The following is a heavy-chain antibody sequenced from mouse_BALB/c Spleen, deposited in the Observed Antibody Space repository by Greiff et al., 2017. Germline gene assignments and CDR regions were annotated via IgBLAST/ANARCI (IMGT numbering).Heavy chain of an antibody. CDR3: ARDRKITTEKYFEV. D-gene: IGHD2-4*01. Sequence: QVQLKQSGPGLVAPSQSLSITCTVSGFSLTSYGVHWVRQPPGKGLEWLGVIWAGGSTNYNSALMSRLSISKDNSKSQVFLKMNSLQTDDTAMYYCARDRKITTEKYFEVWGAGTTVTVSS. CDR1: GFSLTSYG. J-gene: IGHJ1*01. CDR2: IWAGGST. V-gene: IGHV2-9*02.